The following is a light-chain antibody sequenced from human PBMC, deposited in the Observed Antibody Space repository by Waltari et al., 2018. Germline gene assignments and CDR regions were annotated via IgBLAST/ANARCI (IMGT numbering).Light chain of an antibody. CDR2: DVS. CDR3: ASYTSRNTLV. Sequence: QSALTQPASVSGSPGQSITISCTGTSRDVGAYTYISWYQQHPGKVPKGMIFDVSKRPSGVATRFSGSKSGNTASLTISGLQAEDEADYYCASYTSRNTLVFGSGTKVTIL. V-gene: IGLV2-14*03. J-gene: IGLJ1*01. CDR1: SRDVGAYTY.